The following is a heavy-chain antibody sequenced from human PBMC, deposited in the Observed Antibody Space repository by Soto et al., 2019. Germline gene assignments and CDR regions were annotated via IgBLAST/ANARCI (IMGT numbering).Heavy chain of an antibody. D-gene: IGHD3-22*01. J-gene: IGHJ4*02. V-gene: IGHV1-18*01. CDR3: ARGSDYYDRPNFDY. CDR1: GYTFTSYG. CDR2: ISAYNGNT. Sequence: GESLKISCKGSGYTFTSYGISWVRQAPGQGLEWMGWISAYNGNTNYAQKLQGRVTMTTDTSTSTAYMELRSLRSDDTAVYYCARGSDYYDRPNFDYWGQAPLVTVSS.